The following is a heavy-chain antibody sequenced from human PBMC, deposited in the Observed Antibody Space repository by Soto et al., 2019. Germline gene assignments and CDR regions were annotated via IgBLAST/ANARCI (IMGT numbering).Heavy chain of an antibody. CDR2: ISASGGIT. CDR1: GFTFSSYS. D-gene: IGHD5-18*01. CDR3: AKGGYSYGHVGY. V-gene: IGHV3-23*01. J-gene: IGHJ4*02. Sequence: PGGSLRLSCAASGFTFSSYSMSWVRQAPGKGLEWVSAISASGGITYYADSVKGRFTIPRDNSKNTLYLQINSLRAEDTAVYYCAKGGYSYGHVGYWGQGTMVTVSS.